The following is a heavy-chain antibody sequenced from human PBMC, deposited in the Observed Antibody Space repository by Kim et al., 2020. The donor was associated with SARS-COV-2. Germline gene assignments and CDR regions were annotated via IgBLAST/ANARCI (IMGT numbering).Heavy chain of an antibody. CDR3: ATDKDGSSRWFDP. D-gene: IGHD1-26*01. Sequence: YAQKYQGRVTMTEDTSTATAYMELSSLRSEDTAVYYCATDKDGSSRWFDPWGQGTLVTVSS. V-gene: IGHV1-24*01. J-gene: IGHJ5*02.